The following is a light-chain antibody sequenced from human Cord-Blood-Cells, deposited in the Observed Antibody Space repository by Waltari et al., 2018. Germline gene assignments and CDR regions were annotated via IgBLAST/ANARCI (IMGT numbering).Light chain of an antibody. V-gene: IGKV3-15*01. CDR2: GAS. CDR3: QQYNNWPPYS. Sequence: EIVMTQSPATLSVSSGERANLPCRASQSVSLNLAWYQQKPGQAPRLLIYGASTRATGIPARFRGSGSGTEFTLTISSLQSEDFAVYYCQQYNNWPPYSFGQGTKLEIK. CDR1: QSVSLN. J-gene: IGKJ2*03.